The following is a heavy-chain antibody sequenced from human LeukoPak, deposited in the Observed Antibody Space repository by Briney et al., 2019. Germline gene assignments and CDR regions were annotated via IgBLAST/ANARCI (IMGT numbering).Heavy chain of an antibody. CDR2: IKQDGSEK. Sequence: GGSLRLSCAASGFTFSSYWMSWVRQAPGKGLEWVANIKQDGSEKYYVDSVKGRFTISRDNAKNSLYLQMNSLRAEDTAVYYCARDSFYDSSGYYYYYFDYWGQGTLVTVSS. J-gene: IGHJ4*02. CDR1: GFTFSSYW. CDR3: ARDSFYDSSGYYYYYFDY. D-gene: IGHD3-22*01. V-gene: IGHV3-7*01.